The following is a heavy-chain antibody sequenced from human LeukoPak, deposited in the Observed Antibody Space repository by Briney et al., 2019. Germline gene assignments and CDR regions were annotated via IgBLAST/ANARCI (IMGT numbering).Heavy chain of an antibody. V-gene: IGHV4-30-4*08. CDR2: IYYSGST. CDR3: ARDGQWLAAPPYYYYYMDV. J-gene: IGHJ6*03. Sequence: SETLSLTCTVSGGAISSGDYYWSWIRQPPGKGLEWIGDIYYSGSTYYNPSLKSRVTISVDTSKNQFSLKLSSVTAADTAVYYCARDGQWLAAPPYYYYYMDVWGKGTTVTVSS. CDR1: GGAISSGDYY. D-gene: IGHD6-19*01.